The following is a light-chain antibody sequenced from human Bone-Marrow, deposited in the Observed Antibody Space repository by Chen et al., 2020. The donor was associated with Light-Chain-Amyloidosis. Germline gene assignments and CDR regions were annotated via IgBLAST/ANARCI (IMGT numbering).Light chain of an antibody. CDR2: RDT. CDR3: QSADSSGTYEVI. V-gene: IGLV3-25*03. Sequence: SYELTQPPSESVSPGQTARITCSGDDLPTKYAHWYQQKPGQAPVLVIHRDTERPSGISERFSGSSSGTTATLTISGVQAEDEAYYHCQSADSSGTYEVIFGGGTKRTVL. J-gene: IGLJ2*01. CDR1: DLPTKY.